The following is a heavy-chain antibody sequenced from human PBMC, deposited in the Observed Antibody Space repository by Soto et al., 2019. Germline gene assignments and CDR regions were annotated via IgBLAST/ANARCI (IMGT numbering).Heavy chain of an antibody. Sequence: PGGSLRLSCAASGFTFSSYWMHWVRQAPGKGLVWVSRINSDGSSTSYADSVKGRFTISRDNAKNTLYLQMNSLRAEDTAVYYCARVGGDIDYYYYYGMDVWGQGTTVTVS. CDR2: INSDGSST. V-gene: IGHV3-74*01. CDR1: GFTFSSYW. J-gene: IGHJ6*02. CDR3: ARVGGDIDYYYYYGMDV. D-gene: IGHD3-16*02.